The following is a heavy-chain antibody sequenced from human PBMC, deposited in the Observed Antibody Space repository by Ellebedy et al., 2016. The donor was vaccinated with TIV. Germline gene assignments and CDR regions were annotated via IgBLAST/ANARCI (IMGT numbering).Heavy chain of an antibody. Sequence: GESLKISCAPSGFPFSSYSMNWVRQAPGKGLEWVSSISSTGTFIYYADSVKGRLTISRDNAKNSLYLQMNSVGTEDTAVYYCARGAHRTGTTSIDYWGQGTLVTVSS. CDR1: GFPFSSYS. J-gene: IGHJ4*02. CDR2: ISSTGTFI. CDR3: ARGAHRTGTTSIDY. D-gene: IGHD1-7*01. V-gene: IGHV3-21*06.